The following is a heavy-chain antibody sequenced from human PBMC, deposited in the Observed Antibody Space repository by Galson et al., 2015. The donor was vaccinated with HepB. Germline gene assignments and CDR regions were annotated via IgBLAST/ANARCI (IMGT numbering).Heavy chain of an antibody. J-gene: IGHJ6*02. CDR1: GFTFSSYA. Sequence: SLRLSCAASGFTFSSYAMHWVRQAPGKGLEWVAVISYDGSNKYYADSVKGRFTISRDNSKNTLYLQMNSLRAEDTAVYYCARSVSSSAPDDYYYYYGMDVWGQGTTVTVSS. V-gene: IGHV3-30-3*01. D-gene: IGHD6-6*01. CDR2: ISYDGSNK. CDR3: ARSVSSSAPDDYYYYYGMDV.